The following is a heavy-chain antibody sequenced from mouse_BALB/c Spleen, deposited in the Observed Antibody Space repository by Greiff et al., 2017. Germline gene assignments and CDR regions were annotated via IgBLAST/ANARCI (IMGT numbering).Heavy chain of an antibody. CDR2: IDTSDSYT. V-gene: IGHV1-69*01. CDR1: GYTFTDYW. Sequence: QVQLQQPGAELVMPGASVKMSCKASGYTFTDYWMHWVKQRPGQGLEWIGAIDTSDSYTSYNQKFKGKATLTVDESSSTAYMQLSSLTSEDSAVYYCARSTSFDYWGQGTTLTVSS. J-gene: IGHJ2*01. CDR3: ARSTSFDY. D-gene: IGHD4-1*02.